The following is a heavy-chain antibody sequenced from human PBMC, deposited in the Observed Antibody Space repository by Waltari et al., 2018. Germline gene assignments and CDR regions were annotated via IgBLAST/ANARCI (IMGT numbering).Heavy chain of an antibody. Sequence: QVQLQESGPGLVKPSETLSLTCTVSGGSISSYYWSWIRQPAGKGLEWIGRIYTSGRTNYNPPLKGRVTMSVDTSKNQFSRKLSSVTAADTAVYYCATEVNGSGSYYGYYGMDVWGQGTTVTVSS. J-gene: IGHJ6*02. D-gene: IGHD3-10*01. V-gene: IGHV4-4*07. CDR1: GGSISSYY. CDR2: IYTSGRT. CDR3: ATEVNGSGSYYGYYGMDV.